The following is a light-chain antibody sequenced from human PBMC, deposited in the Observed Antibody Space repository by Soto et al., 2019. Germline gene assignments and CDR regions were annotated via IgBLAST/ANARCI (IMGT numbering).Light chain of an antibody. CDR3: QQYGTSPRFT. CDR1: QSVRSSY. V-gene: IGKV3-20*01. J-gene: IGKJ3*01. Sequence: EIVLTQSPGTLSLSPGERAALSCRASQSVRSSYLAWYQQRPGQAPSLLIYGASSRATGIPDRFTGSGSGTEFTLTIRSLELEDFAGYYCQQYGTSPRFTFGPGTKVDIK. CDR2: GAS.